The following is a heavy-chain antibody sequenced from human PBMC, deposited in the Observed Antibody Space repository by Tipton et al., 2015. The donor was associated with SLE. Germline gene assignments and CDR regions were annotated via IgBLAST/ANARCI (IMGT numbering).Heavy chain of an antibody. J-gene: IGHJ5*02. V-gene: IGHV4-59*08. CDR2: IYYTGIT. Sequence: LRLSCSVSGGSISSYYWPWIRQPPGKGLEWIGYIYYTGITNYNPSLKSRFTLSVDTYRNQFSLKLNSVTAAVTAVYYCVRLSSSGWRPYNWFDPWGQGTLVTVSS. CDR3: VRLSSSGWRPYNWFDP. D-gene: IGHD6-19*01. CDR1: GGSISSYY.